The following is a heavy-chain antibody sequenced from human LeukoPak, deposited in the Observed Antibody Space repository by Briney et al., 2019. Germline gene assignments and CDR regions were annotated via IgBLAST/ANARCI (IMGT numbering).Heavy chain of an antibody. CDR2: IIPIFGTA. D-gene: IGHD3-10*01. J-gene: IGHJ3*02. V-gene: IGHV1-69*05. CDR1: GGNFSSYA. Sequence: SVKVSCKASGGNFSSYAISWVRQAPGQGLEWMGRIIPIFGTANYAQKFQGRVTITTDESTSTAYMELSSLRSEDTAVYYCARSFSHYYGSGSYYNYAFDIWGQGRMVTVSS. CDR3: ARSFSHYYGSGSYYNYAFDI.